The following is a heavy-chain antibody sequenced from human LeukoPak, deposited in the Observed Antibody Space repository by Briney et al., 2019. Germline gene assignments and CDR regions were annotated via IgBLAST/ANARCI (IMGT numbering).Heavy chain of an antibody. Sequence: GSVKVSCKASGYSFTRYAIYWVRQAPGQRLEWMGWINTGNGNTKYSQKFQGRVTITRDTSASTAYMELSSLRSEDTAMYFCARGEVITMVRGDIGSNWFDPWGQGTPVIVSS. CDR3: ARGEVITMVRGDIGSNWFDP. CDR1: GYSFTRYA. V-gene: IGHV1-3*04. CDR2: INTGNGNT. J-gene: IGHJ5*02. D-gene: IGHD3-10*01.